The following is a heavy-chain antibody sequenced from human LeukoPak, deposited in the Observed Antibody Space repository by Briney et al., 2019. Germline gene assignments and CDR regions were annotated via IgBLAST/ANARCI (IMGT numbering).Heavy chain of an antibody. CDR2: IGSSAAYT. V-gene: IGHV3-23*01. J-gene: IGHJ4*02. Sequence: PGGSLRLSCAASGFTFTSFAMTWVRQAPGKGLEWVSSIGSSAAYTYYADSVKGRFTISRDNSKNTLYLQMNSLRAEDTAVYYCAKGSGSSRPYYFDYWGQGTLVTVSS. D-gene: IGHD3-10*01. CDR3: AKGSGSSRPYYFDY. CDR1: GFTFTSFA.